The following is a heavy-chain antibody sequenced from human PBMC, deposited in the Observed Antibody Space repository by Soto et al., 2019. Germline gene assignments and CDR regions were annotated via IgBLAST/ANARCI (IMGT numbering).Heavy chain of an antibody. J-gene: IGHJ4*02. CDR1: GYTFTSYG. D-gene: IGHD1-7*01. Sequence: GASVKVSCKASGYTFTSYGISWVRQAPGQGLEWMGWISAYNGKTNYAQKLQGRVTITRDTSASTAYMELSSLRSEDTAVYYCARDSELLSMSGTLMAYWGQGTLVTVSS. V-gene: IGHV1-18*01. CDR2: ISAYNGKT. CDR3: ARDSELLSMSGTLMAY.